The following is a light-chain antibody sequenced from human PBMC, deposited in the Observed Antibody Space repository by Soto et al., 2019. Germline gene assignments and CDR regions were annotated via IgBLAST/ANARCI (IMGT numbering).Light chain of an antibody. CDR2: LGS. CDR1: QSLLQSNGNNY. CDR3: IQVLQTPPT. V-gene: IGKV2-28*01. J-gene: IGKJ4*01. Sequence: DIVMTQSPLSLPVTPGETASISCRSSQSLLQSNGNNYLGWFVQKPGQSPQLLIYLGSSRSSGVPDRFSASGPGTDYALKISRLEAEDVGIYYRIQVLQTPPTFGGGTKVEIK.